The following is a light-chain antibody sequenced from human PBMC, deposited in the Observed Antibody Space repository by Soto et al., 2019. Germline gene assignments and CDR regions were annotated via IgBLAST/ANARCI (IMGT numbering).Light chain of an antibody. Sequence: EIVLTHSPGTLSLSPGERATLSCRASQSVSSSYLAWYQQKPGQAPRLLIYGASSRATGIPDRFSGSGSGTDFTLTISRLEPEHFAVYYCQQYGSSATFGQGTRLEIK. V-gene: IGKV3-20*01. J-gene: IGKJ5*01. CDR1: QSVSSSY. CDR3: QQYGSSAT. CDR2: GAS.